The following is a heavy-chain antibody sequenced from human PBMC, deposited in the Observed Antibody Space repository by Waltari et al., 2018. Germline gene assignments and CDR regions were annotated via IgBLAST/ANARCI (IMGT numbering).Heavy chain of an antibody. J-gene: IGHJ4*02. CDR2: IYYGGNT. V-gene: IGHV4-39*07. CDR1: SGAISSSGYY. D-gene: IGHD1-7*01. CDR3: AKVWKNYRTDY. Sequence: QLQLQESGPGLVKPSETLSLTCTVPSGAISSSGYYWGWIRQPPGKGLEWMGSIYYGGNTYYNPSLKNRVTISVDTSKNQFSLKVTSVTAADTAVYYCAKVWKNYRTDYWGQGTLVTVSS.